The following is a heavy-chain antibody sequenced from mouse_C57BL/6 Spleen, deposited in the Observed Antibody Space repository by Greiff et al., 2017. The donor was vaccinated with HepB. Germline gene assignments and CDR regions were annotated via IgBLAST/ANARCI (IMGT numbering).Heavy chain of an antibody. J-gene: IGHJ2*01. Sequence: QVQLQQPGAELVRPGSSVKLSCKASGYTFTSYWMHWVKQRPIQGLEWIGNIDPSDSETHYNQKFKDKATLTVDKSSSTAYMQLSSLTSEDSAVYYCARGTTLAQCAYWGQGTPLTVSS. D-gene: IGHD1-1*01. V-gene: IGHV1-52*01. CDR3: ARGTTLAQCAY. CDR1: GYTFTSYW. CDR2: IDPSDSET.